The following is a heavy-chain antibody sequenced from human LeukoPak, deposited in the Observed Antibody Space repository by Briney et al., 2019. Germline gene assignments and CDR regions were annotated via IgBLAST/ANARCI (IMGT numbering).Heavy chain of an antibody. D-gene: IGHD3-10*01. V-gene: IGHV5-51*01. CDR3: ARRRSRELLENWFDP. CDR1: GYSFTSYW. CDR2: IYPGDSDT. Sequence: RGESLKISCKGSGYSFTSYWIGWVRQMPGKGLEWMGIIYPGDSDTRYSPSFQGQVTISADKSISTAYLQWSSLKASDTAMYYCARRRSRELLENWFDPWGQGTLVTVSS. J-gene: IGHJ5*02.